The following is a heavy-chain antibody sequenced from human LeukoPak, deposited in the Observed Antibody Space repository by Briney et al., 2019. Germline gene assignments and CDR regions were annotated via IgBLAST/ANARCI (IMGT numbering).Heavy chain of an antibody. CDR1: SGSISSGSYY. J-gene: IGHJ4*02. CDR2: IYTSGST. CDR3: ARGYCSSTSCSLDY. V-gene: IGHV4-61*02. D-gene: IGHD2-2*01. Sequence: SETLSLTCTVSSGSISSGSYYWSWIRQPAGKGLEWIGRIYTSGSTNYNPSLKSRVTISVDTSKNQFSLKLSSVTAADTAVYYCARGYCSSTSCSLDYWGQGTLVTVSS.